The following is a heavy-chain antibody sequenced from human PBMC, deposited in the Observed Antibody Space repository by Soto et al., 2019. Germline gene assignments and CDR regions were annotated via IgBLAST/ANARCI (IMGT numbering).Heavy chain of an antibody. CDR1: GYTFTSYG. CDR2: MNPNSGNT. V-gene: IGHV1-8*01. J-gene: IGHJ5*02. CDR3: ARRIAVAGLNWFDP. D-gene: IGHD6-19*01. Sequence: ASVKVSCKASGYTFTSYGINWVRQATGQGLEWMGWMNPNSGNTGYAQKFQGRVTMTRNTSISTAYMELSSLRSEDTAVYYCARRIAVAGLNWFDPWGQGTLVTSPQ.